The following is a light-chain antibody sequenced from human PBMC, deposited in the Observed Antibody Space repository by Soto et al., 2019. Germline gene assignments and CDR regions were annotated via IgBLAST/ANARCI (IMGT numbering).Light chain of an antibody. CDR2: DVS. CDR1: SSDVGGYNY. V-gene: IGLV2-14*01. Sequence: QSALNQPASASGSPGQSITISCTGTSSDVGGYNYVSWYQQHPGKAPKLMIYDVSNRPSGVSNRFSGSKSGNTASLTISGLQAEDEADYYCSSYTSSSKVFGTGTKVTVL. J-gene: IGLJ1*01. CDR3: SSYTSSSKV.